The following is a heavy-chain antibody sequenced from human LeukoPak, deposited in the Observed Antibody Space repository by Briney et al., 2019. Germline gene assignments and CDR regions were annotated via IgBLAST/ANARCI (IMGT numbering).Heavy chain of an antibody. D-gene: IGHD6-13*01. CDR1: GFTFSSYG. CDR3: AKEYSSSWFDP. V-gene: IGHV3-30*18. CDR2: ISYDGSNK. Sequence: GGSLRLSCAASGFTFSSYGTHWVRQAPGKGLEWVAVISYDGSNKYYADSVKGRFTISRDNSKNTLYLQMNSLRAEDTAVYYCAKEYSSSWFDPWGQGTLVTVSS. J-gene: IGHJ5*02.